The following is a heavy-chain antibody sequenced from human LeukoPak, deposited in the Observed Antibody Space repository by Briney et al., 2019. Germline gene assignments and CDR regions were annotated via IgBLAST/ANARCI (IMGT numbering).Heavy chain of an antibody. V-gene: IGHV1-2*02. Sequence: GASVKVSCKACGYTFTDYYIYWVRQAPGQGLEWMGWINPDSGDTNYAQNFQDRVTMTRDTSISTAYMELSRLRSDDTAMYYCARSLKGSTSCHWGQGTLVTVSS. CDR1: GYTFTDYY. CDR3: ARSLKGSTSCH. D-gene: IGHD6-6*01. CDR2: INPDSGDT. J-gene: IGHJ4*02.